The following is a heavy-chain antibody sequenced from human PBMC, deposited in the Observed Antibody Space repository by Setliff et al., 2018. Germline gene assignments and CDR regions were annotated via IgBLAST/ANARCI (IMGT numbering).Heavy chain of an antibody. V-gene: IGHV4-39*01. CDR1: GGSINRDY. Sequence: SETLSLTCSVSGGSINRDYWGWIRQPPGKGLEWIGTLSYNGNAYYTPSLKSRVTISVDTSKNQFSLKLDSVIVADTAVYYCASNPFNSGPPYYFDYWGQGTLVTVSS. D-gene: IGHD6-19*01. CDR2: LSYNGNA. CDR3: ASNPFNSGPPYYFDY. J-gene: IGHJ4*02.